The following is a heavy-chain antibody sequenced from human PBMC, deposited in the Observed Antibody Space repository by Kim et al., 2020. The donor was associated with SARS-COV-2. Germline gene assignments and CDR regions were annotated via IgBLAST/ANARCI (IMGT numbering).Heavy chain of an antibody. CDR1: GGSISSSNW. CDR2: IYHSGST. CDR3: AREVAGVAGNAFDI. J-gene: IGHJ3*02. V-gene: IGHV4-4*02. Sequence: SETLSLTCAVSGGSISSSNWWSWVRQPPGKGLEWIGEIYHSGSTNYNPSLKSRVTISVDKSKNQFSLKLSSVTAADTAVYYCAREVAGVAGNAFDIWGQGTMVTVSS. D-gene: IGHD6-19*01.